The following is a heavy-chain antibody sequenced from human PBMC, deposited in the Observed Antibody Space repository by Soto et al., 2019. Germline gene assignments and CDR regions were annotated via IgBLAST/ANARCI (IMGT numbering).Heavy chain of an antibody. Sequence: LRLSCTASGFTFGDYAMSWVRQAPGKGLEWVGFIRSKAYGGTTEYAAAVKGRLTISRDDSKSIAYLQMNSLKTEGTTLSYCLPDYDLWGGCRRNCYYDMEVWGRGSTVTV. CDR3: LPDYDLWGGCRRNCYYDMEV. CDR1: GFTFGDYA. V-gene: IGHV3-49*04. D-gene: IGHD3-3*01. J-gene: IGHJ6*02. CDR2: IRSKAYGGTT.